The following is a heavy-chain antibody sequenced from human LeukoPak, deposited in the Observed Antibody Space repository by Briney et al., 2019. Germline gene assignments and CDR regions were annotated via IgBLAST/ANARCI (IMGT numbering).Heavy chain of an antibody. Sequence: GGSLRLSCTTSGFTFSDFAISWVRQAPGKGLEWVGFIRSKDYGGATYYAASVKGRFTITRDDSKGIAYLQMRSLKIEDTAVYCAKTGALDIWGQGTMVTASS. CDR2: IRSKDYGGAT. J-gene: IGHJ3*02. V-gene: IGHV3-49*04. CDR3: KTGALDI. D-gene: IGHD4/OR15-4a*01. CDR1: GFTFSDFA.